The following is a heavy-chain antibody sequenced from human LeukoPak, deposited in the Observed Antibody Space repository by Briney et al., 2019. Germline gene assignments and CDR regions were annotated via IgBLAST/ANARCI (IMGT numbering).Heavy chain of an antibody. J-gene: IGHJ4*02. CDR2: IRYDGSNK. CDR1: GFTFSGYS. Sequence: GGSLRLSCAASGFTFSGYSMNWVRQAPGKGLEWVAFIRYDGSNKYYADSVKGRFTISRDNSKNTLYLQMNSLRAEDTAVNYCAKVYSSSSWPSFDYWGQGTLVTVSS. D-gene: IGHD6-13*01. V-gene: IGHV3-30*02. CDR3: AKVYSSSSWPSFDY.